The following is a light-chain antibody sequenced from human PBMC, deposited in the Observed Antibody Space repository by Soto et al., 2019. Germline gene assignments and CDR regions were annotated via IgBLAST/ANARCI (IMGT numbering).Light chain of an antibody. CDR3: QQYGSSPPIT. J-gene: IGKJ5*01. CDR2: DAS. Sequence: EIVLTQSPATLSLSPGERATLSCGASQSVSSSYLAWYQQKPGLAPRLLIYDASSRATGIPDRFSGSGSGTDFTLTISRLEPEEFAVYYCQQYGSSPPITFRQGTRLEIK. V-gene: IGKV3D-20*01. CDR1: QSVSSSY.